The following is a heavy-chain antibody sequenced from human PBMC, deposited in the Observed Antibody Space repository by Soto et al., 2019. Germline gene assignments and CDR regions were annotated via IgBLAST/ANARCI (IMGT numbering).Heavy chain of an antibody. CDR3: ARVTDFWSGYCMDV. D-gene: IGHD3-3*01. Sequence: SETLSLTCTVSGGSISSYYWSWIRQPPGKGLEWIGYIYYSGSTNYNPSLKSRVTISVDTSKNQFSLKLSSVTAADAAVYYCARVTDFWSGYCMDVWGQGTTVTVSS. V-gene: IGHV4-59*01. J-gene: IGHJ6*02. CDR2: IYYSGST. CDR1: GGSISSYY.